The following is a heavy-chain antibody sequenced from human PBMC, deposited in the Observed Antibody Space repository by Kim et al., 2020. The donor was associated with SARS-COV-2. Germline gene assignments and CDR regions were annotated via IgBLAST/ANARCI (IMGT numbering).Heavy chain of an antibody. Sequence: KGRFTNSRDNSKNTLYLKMNSLRAEDTAVYYCAKVILLWFGEEYYGMDVWGQGTTVTVSS. D-gene: IGHD3-10*01. CDR3: AKVILLWFGEEYYGMDV. J-gene: IGHJ6*02. V-gene: IGHV3-23*01.